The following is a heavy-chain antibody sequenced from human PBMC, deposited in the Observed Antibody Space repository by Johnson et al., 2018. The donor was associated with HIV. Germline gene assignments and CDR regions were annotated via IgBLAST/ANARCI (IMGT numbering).Heavy chain of an antibody. J-gene: IGHJ3*02. CDR2: IKSKTDGGTT. V-gene: IGHV3-15*01. CDR1: GFTFNRAW. D-gene: IGHD3-3*01. Sequence: VQLVESGGGLVQPGGSLRLSCAASGFTFNRAWMSWVRQAPGRGLEWVGRIKSKTDGGTTDYAAPGNDRFTISRDDSKNTLYLQMNSLKTEDTAVYYCTTGSSGSNAFDIWGQGTMVTVSS. CDR3: TTGSSGSNAFDI.